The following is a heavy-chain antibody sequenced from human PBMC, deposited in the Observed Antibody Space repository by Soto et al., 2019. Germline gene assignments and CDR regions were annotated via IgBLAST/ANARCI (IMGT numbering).Heavy chain of an antibody. V-gene: IGHV3-48*02. CDR2: ISSSSSTT. CDR1: GFTFSSYS. J-gene: IGHJ3*02. CDR3: ETGAFDI. Sequence: EVQLVESGGGLVQPGGSLRLSCAASGFTFSSYSMNWVRQAPGKGLEWTSYISSSSSTTYYADSVKGRFTISRDNAKNSLYLQMNSLRDEDTAVYYCETGAFDIWGQGTMVTVSS.